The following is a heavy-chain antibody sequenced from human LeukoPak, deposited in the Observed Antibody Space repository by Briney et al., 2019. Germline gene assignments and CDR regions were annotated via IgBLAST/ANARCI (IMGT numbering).Heavy chain of an antibody. CDR2: IYTSGST. V-gene: IGHV4-4*07. Sequence: SETLSLTCTVSGGSISSYYWSWIRQPAGKGLEWIGRIYTSGSTNYNPSLKSRVTMSVDTSDNLFSLKPSSVTAADTAVYYCARGGGGYDYVWGSYKPPHWFDPWGQGTLVTVSS. D-gene: IGHD3-16*01. J-gene: IGHJ5*02. CDR1: GGSISSYY. CDR3: ARGGGGYDYVWGSYKPPHWFDP.